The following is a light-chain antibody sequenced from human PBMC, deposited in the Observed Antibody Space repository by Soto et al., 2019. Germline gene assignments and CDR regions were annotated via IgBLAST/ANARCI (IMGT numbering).Light chain of an antibody. J-gene: IGKJ3*01. V-gene: IGKV1-12*01. CDR1: QGIISW. CDR2: APS. CDR3: QQANSFPPLFT. Sequence: DIQMTQSPSSVSASVGDRVTITCRASQGIISWLAWYQQKPGKAPKLLIYAPSSLQSGVPSRFSGSGSGTEFTLTISSLQPEDLGTYYCQQANSFPPLFTFGPGTKVDIK.